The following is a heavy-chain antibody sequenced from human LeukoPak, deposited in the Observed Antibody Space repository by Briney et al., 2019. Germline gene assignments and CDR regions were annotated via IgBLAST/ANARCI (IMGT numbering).Heavy chain of an antibody. V-gene: IGHV4-59*08. CDR1: GASTSSYY. D-gene: IGHD3-3*01. Sequence: PSETLSLTCTVSGASTSSYYWTWIRQAPGKGLEWIGYVYYSVSTNYNPSLKSRVSISQDTSKNQVSLTLNSVTAADTAVYYCARQESGPYHYMDVWGRGTAVTVSS. CDR2: VYYSVST. CDR3: ARQESGPYHYMDV. J-gene: IGHJ6*03.